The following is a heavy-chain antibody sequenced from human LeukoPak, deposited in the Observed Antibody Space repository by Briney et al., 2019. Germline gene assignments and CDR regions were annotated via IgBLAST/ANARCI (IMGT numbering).Heavy chain of an antibody. J-gene: IGHJ4*02. CDR3: AVGANPGAFDY. Sequence: GGSLRLSCAASGFTFSNYWMHWVRQAPGKGLVWVSRINGDGSGTGYADSVKGRFTISRDNAKNTLYLQMNSLRAEDTAVYYCAVGANPGAFDYWGQGTLVTVSS. D-gene: IGHD1-26*01. CDR1: GFTFSNYW. CDR2: INGDGSGT. V-gene: IGHV3-74*01.